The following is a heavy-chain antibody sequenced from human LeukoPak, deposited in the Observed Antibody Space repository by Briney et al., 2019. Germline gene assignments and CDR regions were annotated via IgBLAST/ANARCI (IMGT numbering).Heavy chain of an antibody. CDR2: IIPIFGTA. D-gene: IGHD5-18*01. V-gene: IGHV1-69*05. CDR3: ARVRTAMVHYYYGMDV. J-gene: IGHJ6*02. CDR1: GGTFSSYA. Sequence: SVKVSCKASGGTFSSYAISWVRQAPGQGLEWMGGIIPIFGTANYAQKFQGSVTMTRDTSISTAYMELSRLRSDDTAVYYCARVRTAMVHYYYGMDVWGQGTTVTVSS.